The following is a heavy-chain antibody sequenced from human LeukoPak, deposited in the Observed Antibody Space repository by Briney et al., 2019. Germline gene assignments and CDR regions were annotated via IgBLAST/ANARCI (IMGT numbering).Heavy chain of an antibody. V-gene: IGHV3-30*18. CDR2: VSSDGSVE. D-gene: IGHD5-18*01. J-gene: IGHJ4*02. CDR3: VKEFGGHSYGAYFDY. Sequence: QPGGSLRLSCAASTFTFSNYGMQWVRQAPGKGLEWVAVVSSDGSVEYYGDSVKGRFTISRDNSKNTLYLQMNSLRVEDTAVYYCVKEFGGHSYGAYFDYWGQGTLVTVSS. CDR1: TFTFSNYG.